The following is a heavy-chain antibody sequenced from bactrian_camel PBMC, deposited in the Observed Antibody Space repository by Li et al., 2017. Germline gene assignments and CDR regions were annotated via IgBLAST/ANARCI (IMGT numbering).Heavy chain of an antibody. D-gene: IGHD8*01. CDR1: GFTFDDDLG. CDR2: IDSDSTTT. CDR3: AYDTQFCEGANCANDGYVGNCNY. J-gene: IGHJ4*01. Sequence: VQLVESGGGSVQPGGSLTLSCTASGFTFDDDLGMSWYRQAPGEEREGVAAIDSDSTTTIYADSVKGRFTISRDAAVNTVYLQMNSLKPEDTAMYFCAYDTQFCEGANCANDGYVGNCNYWGRGTQVTVS. V-gene: IGHV3S40*01.